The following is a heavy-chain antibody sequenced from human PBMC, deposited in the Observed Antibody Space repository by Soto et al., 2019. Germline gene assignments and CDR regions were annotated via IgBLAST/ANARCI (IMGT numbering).Heavy chain of an antibody. CDR3: TGGGDLAADGIDY. J-gene: IGHJ4*02. CDR2: INPNSGGT. Sequence: QVQLVQSGAEVKKPGASVKVSCKASGYTFTGYYMHWVRQAPGQGLEWMGWINPNSGGTNYAQKFQGWVTMTRDTSISTAYMGVRRLRSDDTAVYYCTGGGDLAADGIDYWGQGTLVTVSS. V-gene: IGHV1-2*04. D-gene: IGHD3-16*01. CDR1: GYTFTGYY.